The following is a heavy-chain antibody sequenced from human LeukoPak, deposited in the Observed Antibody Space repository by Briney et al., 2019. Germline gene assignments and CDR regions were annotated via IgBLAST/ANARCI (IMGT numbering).Heavy chain of an antibody. Sequence: GRSLRLSCAASGFTFSSYGMHWVRQAPGKGLEWVAVISYDGSNKYYADSVKGRFTISRDNSKNTLYLQMNSLRAEDTAVYYCAKSPRWYCSSTSCYSWFDPWGQGTLVTVSS. D-gene: IGHD2-2*02. J-gene: IGHJ5*02. CDR3: AKSPRWYCSSTSCYSWFDP. CDR2: ISYDGSNK. V-gene: IGHV3-30*18. CDR1: GFTFSSYG.